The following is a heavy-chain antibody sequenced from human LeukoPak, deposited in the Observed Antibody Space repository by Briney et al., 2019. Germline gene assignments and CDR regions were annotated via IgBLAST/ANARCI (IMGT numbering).Heavy chain of an antibody. J-gene: IGHJ5*02. CDR2: INPNSGGT. Sequence: ASVKVSCKASGYTFTGYYMHWVRQAPGQGLEWMGWINPNSGGTNYAQKFQGRVTMTRDTSISTAYMELSRLRSDDTAVYYCAREERYCSSTSCYGRRSFNWFDPWSQGTLVTVSS. D-gene: IGHD2-2*01. V-gene: IGHV1-2*02. CDR1: GYTFTGYY. CDR3: AREERYCSSTSCYGRRSFNWFDP.